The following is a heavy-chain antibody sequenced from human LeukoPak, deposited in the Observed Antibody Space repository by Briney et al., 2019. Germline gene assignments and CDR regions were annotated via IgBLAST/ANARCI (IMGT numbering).Heavy chain of an antibody. Sequence: ASVKVSCKASGYTFTGYYMHWVRQAPGQGLEWTGWINPNSGGTNYAQKFQGRVTMTRDTSISTAYMELSRLRSDDTAVYYCARLGDFVWGSYRPGFDHWGQGTLVTVSS. D-gene: IGHD3-16*02. CDR1: GYTFTGYY. V-gene: IGHV1-2*02. CDR2: INPNSGGT. CDR3: ARLGDFVWGSYRPGFDH. J-gene: IGHJ4*02.